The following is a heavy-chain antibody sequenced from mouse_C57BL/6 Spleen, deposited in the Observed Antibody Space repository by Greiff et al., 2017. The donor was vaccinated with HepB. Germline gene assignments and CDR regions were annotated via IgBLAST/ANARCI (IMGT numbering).Heavy chain of an antibody. D-gene: IGHD3-1*01. CDR1: GYTFTSYW. CDR2: IDPSDSYT. V-gene: IGHV1-50*01. J-gene: IGHJ2*01. CDR3: ARSGYRNFDY. Sequence: VQLQQSGAELVKPGASVKLSCKASGYTFTSYWMQWVKQRPGQGLEWIGEIDPSDSYTNYNQKFKGKATLTVDTSSSTAYMQLSSLTSEDSAVYYCARSGYRNFDYWGQGTTLTVSS.